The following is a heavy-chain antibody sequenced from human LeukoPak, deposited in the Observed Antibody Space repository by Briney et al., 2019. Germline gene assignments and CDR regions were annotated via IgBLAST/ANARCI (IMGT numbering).Heavy chain of an antibody. Sequence: SETLSLTCTVSGGSISSSSYYWGWIRQPPGKGLEWIGRIYYSGSTYYNPSLKSRVTISVDTSKNQFSLKLSSVTAADTAVYYCASTGSYWHFDYWGQGTLVTVSS. CDR1: GGSISSSSYY. J-gene: IGHJ4*02. CDR2: IYYSGST. V-gene: IGHV4-39*07. D-gene: IGHD1-26*01. CDR3: ASTGSYWHFDY.